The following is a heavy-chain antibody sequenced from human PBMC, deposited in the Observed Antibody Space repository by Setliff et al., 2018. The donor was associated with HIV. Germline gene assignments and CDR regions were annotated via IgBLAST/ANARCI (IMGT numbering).Heavy chain of an antibody. CDR1: GGSFSSDSYY. CDR2: IYYSGST. V-gene: IGHV4-39*07. CDR3: AREVGAVAGTFDY. J-gene: IGHJ4*02. D-gene: IGHD6-19*01. Sequence: SETLSLTCSVSGGSFSSDSYYWGWIRQFPGKGLEWIGSIYYSGSTYYHPSLKSRVTISVDTSKNQFSLKLSSVTAADTAVYYCAREVGAVAGTFDYWGQGTLVTVSS.